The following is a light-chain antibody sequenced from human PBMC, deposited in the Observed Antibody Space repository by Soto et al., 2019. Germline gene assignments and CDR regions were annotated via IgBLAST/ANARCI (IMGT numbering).Light chain of an antibody. CDR1: KTVSTY. Sequence: DTKMTQSPSSLSASVGDRISITCRASKTVSTYLNWYQQKAGQAPTLLISATSTLQSGVPSRFSGSGSGTEFTLTITSLQPEDFATYYCQQTYTTPRTFGQGTKVAFK. CDR2: ATS. CDR3: QQTYTTPRT. V-gene: IGKV1-39*01. J-gene: IGKJ1*01.